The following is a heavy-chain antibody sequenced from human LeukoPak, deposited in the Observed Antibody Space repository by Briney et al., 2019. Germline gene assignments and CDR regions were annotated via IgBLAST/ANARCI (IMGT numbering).Heavy chain of an antibody. J-gene: IGHJ4*02. CDR3: ARVRAAAVPYYFDY. CDR2: IYSSGST. V-gene: IGHV4-39*07. CDR1: GGSISSSGYY. D-gene: IGHD6-13*01. Sequence: SETLSLTCTVSGGSISSSGYYWGWIRQSPGKGLEWIGSIYSSGSTYYTPSLQSRLIMSVDTSKNQFSLELSSVTAADTAMYYCARVRAAAVPYYFDYWGRGTLVTVSS.